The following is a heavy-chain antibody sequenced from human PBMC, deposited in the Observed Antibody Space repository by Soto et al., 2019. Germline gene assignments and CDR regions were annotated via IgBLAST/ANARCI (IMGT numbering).Heavy chain of an antibody. V-gene: IGHV4-34*01. D-gene: IGHD6-6*01. CDR3: ARGLGRGSSADNWFDP. CDR2: INHSGST. CDR1: GGSFSGYY. Sequence: PSETLSLTCAVYGGSFSGYYWSWIRQPPGKGLEWIGEINHSGSTNYNPSLKSRVTISVDTSKNQFSLKLSSVTAADTAVYYCARGLGRGSSADNWFDPWGQGTLVTVSS. J-gene: IGHJ5*02.